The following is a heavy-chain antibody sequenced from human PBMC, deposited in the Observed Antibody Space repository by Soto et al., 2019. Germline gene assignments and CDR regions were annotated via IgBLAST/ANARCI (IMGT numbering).Heavy chain of an antibody. CDR1: GGTFSSYA. Sequence: SVKVSCKASGGTFSSYAISWVRQAPGQGLEWMGGIIPIFGTANYAQKFQGRVTITADKSTSTAYMELSSLRSEDTAVYYCARDLPRIGYCSGGSRYSNFDSWGQGTLVTVSS. D-gene: IGHD2-15*01. V-gene: IGHV1-69*06. CDR2: IIPIFGTA. CDR3: ARDLPRIGYCSGGSRYSNFDS. J-gene: IGHJ4*02.